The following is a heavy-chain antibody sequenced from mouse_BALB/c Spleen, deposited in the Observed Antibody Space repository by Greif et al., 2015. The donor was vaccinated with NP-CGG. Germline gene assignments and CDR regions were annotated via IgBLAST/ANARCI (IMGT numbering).Heavy chain of an antibody. CDR1: GYIFTSYY. D-gene: IGHD2-2*01. V-gene: IGHV1S81*02. J-gene: IGHJ2*01. Sequence: VQLQQSGAELAKPGASVKLSCKASGYIFTSYYMYWVKQRPGQGLEWIGEINPSNDGTNFNEKFKSKATLTVDKSSSTAYMQLSSLTSEDSAVYYCTRSGLRQKYFDYWGQGTTLTVSS. CDR2: INPSNDGT. CDR3: TRSGLRQKYFDY.